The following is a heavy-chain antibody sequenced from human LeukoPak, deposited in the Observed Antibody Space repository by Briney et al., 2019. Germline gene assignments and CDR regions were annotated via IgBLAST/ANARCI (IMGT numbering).Heavy chain of an antibody. V-gene: IGHV4-39*07. CDR1: GGSISINNYY. D-gene: IGHD1-1*01. Sequence: NPSETLSLTCTVSGGSISINNYYWAWIRQPPGKGLEWIGSISYTGAAYYNPSLKNRVTISVDTSKNQFSLGLSSVTAADTAVYYCARDSRFIQAGTTPWGQGTLVAVSS. CDR2: ISYTGAA. CDR3: ARDSRFIQAGTTP. J-gene: IGHJ5*02.